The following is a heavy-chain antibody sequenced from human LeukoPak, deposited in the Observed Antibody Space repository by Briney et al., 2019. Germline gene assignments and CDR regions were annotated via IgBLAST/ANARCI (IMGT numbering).Heavy chain of an antibody. J-gene: IGHJ3*02. CDR3: ARDREWGTKAFDI. Sequence: SVKVSCKASGGTFSSYAISWVRQAPGQGLEWMGGIIPIFGTANYAQKFQGRVTITADESTSTAYMELSSLRSEDTAVYYCARDREWGTKAFDIWGQGTMVTVSS. CDR1: GGTFSSYA. D-gene: IGHD3-16*01. CDR2: IIPIFGTA. V-gene: IGHV1-69*13.